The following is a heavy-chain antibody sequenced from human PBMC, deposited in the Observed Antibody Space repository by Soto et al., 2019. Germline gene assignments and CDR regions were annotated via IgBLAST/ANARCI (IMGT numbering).Heavy chain of an antibody. J-gene: IGHJ4*02. CDR1: GYTFTSYY. V-gene: IGHV1-46*01. D-gene: IGHD3-10*01. CDR2: INPSGGST. Sequence: QVQLVQSGAEVKKPGASVKVSCKASGYTFTSYYMHWVRQAPGQGLEWMGIINPSGGSTSYGQKFQGRVTMTRDTSTSTVYMELSSLRSEDTAVYYCASDYGSGSYLGYWGQGTLVTVSS. CDR3: ASDYGSGSYLGY.